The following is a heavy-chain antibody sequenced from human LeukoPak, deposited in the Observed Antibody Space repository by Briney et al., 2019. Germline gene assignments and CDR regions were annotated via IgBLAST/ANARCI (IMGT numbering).Heavy chain of an antibody. CDR2: IYTSGST. V-gene: IGHV4-4*07. D-gene: IGHD2-2*03. CDR3: ARELDIVVVPAAKNYYYYYGMDV. Sequence: SETLSLTCTVSGGSISSYYWSWIRQPAGKGLEWIGRIYTSGSTNYNPSLKSRVTMSVDTSKTQFSMKLSSVTAADTAVYYCARELDIVVVPAAKNYYYYYGMDVWGQGTTVTVSS. CDR1: GGSISSYY. J-gene: IGHJ6*02.